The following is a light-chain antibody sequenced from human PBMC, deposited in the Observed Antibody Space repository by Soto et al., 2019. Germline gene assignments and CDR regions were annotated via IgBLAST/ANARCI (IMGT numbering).Light chain of an antibody. CDR2: DVS. Sequence: QSVLPQPASVSGSPGQSITISCTGTSSDVGGYNYVSWYQHQPGKAPKLIIFDVSNRPSGISNRFSGSKSGNTASLTISRLQAVDEADYYCISYTSSTPDDFRPGTKATVL. J-gene: IGLJ1*01. CDR1: SSDVGGYNY. CDR3: ISYTSSTPDD. V-gene: IGLV2-14*03.